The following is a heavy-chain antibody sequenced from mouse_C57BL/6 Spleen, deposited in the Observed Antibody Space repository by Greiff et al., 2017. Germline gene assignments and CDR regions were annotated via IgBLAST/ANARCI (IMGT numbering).Heavy chain of an antibody. J-gene: IGHJ4*01. CDR3: ARRVTTVPLAMDY. CDR2: ISSGSSTI. Sequence: VQLKQSGGGLVKPGGSLKLSCAASGFTFSDYGMHWVRQAPEKGLEWVAYISSGSSTIYYADTVKGRFTISRDNAKNTLFLQMTSLRSEDTAMYYCARRVTTVPLAMDYWGQGTSVTVSS. D-gene: IGHD1-1*01. CDR1: GFTFSDYG. V-gene: IGHV5-17*01.